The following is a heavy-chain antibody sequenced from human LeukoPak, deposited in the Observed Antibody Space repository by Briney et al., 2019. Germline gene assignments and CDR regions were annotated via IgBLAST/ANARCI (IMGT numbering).Heavy chain of an antibody. Sequence: GGSLRLSCAASGFTFSSYGMHWVRQAPGKGLEWVAVIWYDGSNKYYADPVKGRFTISRDNSKNTLYLQMNSLRAEDTAVYYCARDTGELPYFDYWGQGTLVTVSS. V-gene: IGHV3-33*01. D-gene: IGHD1-26*01. CDR3: ARDTGELPYFDY. CDR2: IWYDGSNK. J-gene: IGHJ4*02. CDR1: GFTFSSYG.